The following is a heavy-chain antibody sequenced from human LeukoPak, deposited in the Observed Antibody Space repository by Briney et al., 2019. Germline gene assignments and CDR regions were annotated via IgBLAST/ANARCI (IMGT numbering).Heavy chain of an antibody. V-gene: IGHV3-23*01. CDR3: ATNDTKSLDIVVVPAAKGFDP. Sequence: GGSQRLSCAASGFTFSSYAMSWVRQAPGKGLEWVSAISGSGGSAYYADSVKGRFTISRDNSKNTLYLQMNSLRAEDTAVYYCATNDTKSLDIVVVPAAKGFDPWGQGTLVTVSS. CDR2: ISGSGGSA. CDR1: GFTFSSYA. D-gene: IGHD2-2*01. J-gene: IGHJ5*02.